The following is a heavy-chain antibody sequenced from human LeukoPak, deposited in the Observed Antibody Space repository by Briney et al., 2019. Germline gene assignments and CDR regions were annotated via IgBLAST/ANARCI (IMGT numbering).Heavy chain of an antibody. V-gene: IGHV1-2*02. J-gene: IGHJ4*02. CDR3: ARNLEAVAGTV. CDR1: GYTFTGYY. Sequence: ASVKVSFKASGYTFTGYYLHWVRQAPGQGLDWMGWISPNSGDTHYAQKFQGRVTMTGDTSISTAYMELSSLRSDDTAVYYCARNLEAVAGTVWGQGTLVTVSS. CDR2: ISPNSGDT. D-gene: IGHD6-19*01.